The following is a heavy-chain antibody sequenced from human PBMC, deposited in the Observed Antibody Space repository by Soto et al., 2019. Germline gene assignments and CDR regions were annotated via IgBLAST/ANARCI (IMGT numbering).Heavy chain of an antibody. D-gene: IGHD4-17*01. CDR1: GFTFSSYA. CDR2: ISGSGGST. CDR3: ATILGLRYFDY. V-gene: IGHV3-23*01. Sequence: GGSLRLSCAASGFTFSSYAMSWVRQAPGKGLEWVSAISGSGGSTYYADSVKGRFTISRDNSKNTLYLQTNSLRAEDTAVYYCATILGLRYFDYWGQGTLVTVSS. J-gene: IGHJ4*02.